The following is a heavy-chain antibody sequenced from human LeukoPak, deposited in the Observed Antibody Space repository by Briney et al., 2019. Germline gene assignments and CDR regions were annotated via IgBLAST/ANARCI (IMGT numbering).Heavy chain of an antibody. CDR1: GYTFTSYG. D-gene: IGHD3-3*01. CDR3: ARARTFKYYDFWSGPLAGMDV. Sequence: ASVKVSCKASGYTFTSYGISWVRQAPGQGLEWMGWISAYNGNTNYAQKLQGRVTMTTDTSTSTAYMELRSLRSDDTAVYYCARARTFKYYDFWSGPLAGMDVWGQGTTVTVSS. J-gene: IGHJ6*02. CDR2: ISAYNGNT. V-gene: IGHV1-18*01.